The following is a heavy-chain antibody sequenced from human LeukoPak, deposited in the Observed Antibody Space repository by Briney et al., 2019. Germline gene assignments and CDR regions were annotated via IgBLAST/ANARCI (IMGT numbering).Heavy chain of an antibody. Sequence: PGGSLRLSCAASGFTFSSYTMSWVRQAPGKGLEWVSFISKDGANVYYGDPVRGRFTISRDNAKNSIHLQMSGLRAEDTAVYYCARDAMVRGVVSDYWGQGTLVTVSS. J-gene: IGHJ4*02. CDR3: ARDAMVRGVVSDY. CDR1: GFTFSSYT. D-gene: IGHD3-10*01. CDR2: ISKDGANV. V-gene: IGHV3-21*04.